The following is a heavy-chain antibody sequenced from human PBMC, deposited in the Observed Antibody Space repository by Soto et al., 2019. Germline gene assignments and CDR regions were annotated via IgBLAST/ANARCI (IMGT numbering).Heavy chain of an antibody. CDR2: INHSGST. J-gene: IGHJ5*02. D-gene: IGHD6-6*01. V-gene: IGHV4-34*01. CDR3: ARVGQLVTQLPIARGWFDP. Sequence: QVQLQQWGAGLLKPSETLSLTCAVYGGSFSGYYWSWIRQPPGKGLEWIGEINHSGSTNYNPSLKSRVTISVDTSKNQFPLKLSSVTAADTAVYYCARVGQLVTQLPIARGWFDPWGQGTLVTVSS. CDR1: GGSFSGYY.